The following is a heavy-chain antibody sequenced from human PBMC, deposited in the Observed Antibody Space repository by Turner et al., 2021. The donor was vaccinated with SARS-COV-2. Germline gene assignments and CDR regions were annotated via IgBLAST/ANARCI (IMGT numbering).Heavy chain of an antibody. D-gene: IGHD1-26*01. CDR3: ARDRIIWDRGVYYYYGMDV. V-gene: IGHV3-30-3*01. CDR1: GFTLSNYA. CDR2: ISYDGSNK. Sequence: QVQLVESGGGVVQPGRSLRLSCAASGFTLSNYAMHWVRQAPGKGLEWVAVISYDGSNKYYADSVKGRFTISRDNSKNTLYLQMNSLRAEDTAVYYCARDRIIWDRGVYYYYGMDVWGQGTTVTVSS. J-gene: IGHJ6*02.